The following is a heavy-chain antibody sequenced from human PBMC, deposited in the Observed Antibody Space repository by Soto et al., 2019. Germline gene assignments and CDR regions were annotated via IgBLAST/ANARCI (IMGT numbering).Heavy chain of an antibody. J-gene: IGHJ5*02. Sequence: PSQTLSLTCVISGDSVSSNTASWNWIRQSPSRGLEWLGRTYFRSKWYNDYAVSVKSRIIINSDTSNNQFSLQLNSVTPEDTAAYFCAKGDNLGPKTGYAFDPWGQGIMVTVSS. CDR2: TYFRSKWYN. D-gene: IGHD5-12*01. V-gene: IGHV6-1*01. CDR3: AKGDNLGPKTGYAFDP. CDR1: GDSVSSNTAS.